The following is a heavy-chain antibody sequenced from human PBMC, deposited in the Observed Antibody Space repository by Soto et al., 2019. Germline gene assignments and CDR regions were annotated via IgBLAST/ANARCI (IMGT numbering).Heavy chain of an antibody. Sequence: PSDTLSLTCTVSGGSISSGGYYWSWIRQHPGKGLEWIEYIYYSGSTYYNPSLKSRVTISVDTSKNQFSLKLSSVTAADTAVYYCARVLKNYDFWSGYRSNWLDPWGQGTLVTVSS. CDR3: ARVLKNYDFWSGYRSNWLDP. D-gene: IGHD3-3*01. V-gene: IGHV4-31*03. J-gene: IGHJ5*02. CDR2: IYYSGST. CDR1: GGSISSGGYY.